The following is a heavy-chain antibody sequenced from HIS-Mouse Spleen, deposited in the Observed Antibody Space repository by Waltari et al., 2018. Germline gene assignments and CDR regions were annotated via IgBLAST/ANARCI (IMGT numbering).Heavy chain of an antibody. J-gene: IGHJ4*02. V-gene: IGHV3-30-3*01. CDR2: ISYDGSNK. CDR1: GFTFSSYA. Sequence: QVQLVESGGGVVQPGRSLRLSCAASGFTFSSYAMHWVRQAPGKGLEWVAVISYDGSNKYYADSVKGRFTISRDNSKNTLYLQMNSLRAEDTAVYYCARARLGAITFDYWGQGTLVTVSS. CDR3: ARARLGAITFDY. D-gene: IGHD1-26*01.